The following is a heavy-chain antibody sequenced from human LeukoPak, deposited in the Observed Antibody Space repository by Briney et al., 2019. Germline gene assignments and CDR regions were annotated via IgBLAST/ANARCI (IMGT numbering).Heavy chain of an antibody. CDR2: IRSDGSST. CDR3: ARDQAGAFDM. V-gene: IGHV3-74*01. J-gene: IGHJ4*02. CDR1: GFTFSSYW. Sequence: GGSLRLSCAASGFTFSSYWMHWVRQAPGKGLVWVSAIRSDGSSTSYADSVKGRFTISRDNAKNTLYLQMNSLRAEDTAVYYCARDQAGAFDMWGQGTLVTVSS. D-gene: IGHD3-9*01.